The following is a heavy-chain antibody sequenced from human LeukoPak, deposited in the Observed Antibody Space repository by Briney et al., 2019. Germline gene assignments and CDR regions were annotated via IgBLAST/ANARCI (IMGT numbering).Heavy chain of an antibody. CDR1: GFTFSDYY. CDR2: ISSSGSTI. CDR3: ARDSNDLGPLEQGWFDP. D-gene: IGHD3-3*01. Sequence: GGSLRLSCAASGFTFSDYYMSWTRQAPGKGLEWVSYISSSGSTIYYADSVKDRFTISRDNAKNSLYLQMNSLRAEDTAVYYCARDSNDLGPLEQGWFDPWGQGTLVTVSS. J-gene: IGHJ5*02. V-gene: IGHV3-11*01.